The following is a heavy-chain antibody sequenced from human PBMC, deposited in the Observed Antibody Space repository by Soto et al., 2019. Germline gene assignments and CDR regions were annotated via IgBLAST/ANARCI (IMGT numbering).Heavy chain of an antibody. V-gene: IGHV3-9*01. CDR1: GFTFYDYA. CDR3: AKDDLSSYGYGAFDI. CDR2: ISWNSGSI. Sequence: GGSLRLSCAASGFTFYDYAMHWVRQAPGKGLEWVSGISWNSGSIGYADSVKGRFTISRDNAKNSLYLQMNSLRAEDTALYYCAKDDLSSYGYGAFDIWGQGTMVTVSS. D-gene: IGHD5-18*01. J-gene: IGHJ3*02.